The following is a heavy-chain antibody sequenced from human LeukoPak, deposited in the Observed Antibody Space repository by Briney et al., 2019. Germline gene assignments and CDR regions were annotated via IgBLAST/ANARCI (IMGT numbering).Heavy chain of an antibody. CDR3: AKESPVFDY. CDR1: GFTFISYA. V-gene: IGHV3-23*01. Sequence: GGSLRLSCAASGFTFISYAMSWVRQAPGKGLEWVSVISGSGGSTHYADSAKDRFTISRDNSKNTLYLQMSSLRAEDTAVYYCAKESPVFDYWGQGTLVTVSS. J-gene: IGHJ4*02. CDR2: ISGSGGST.